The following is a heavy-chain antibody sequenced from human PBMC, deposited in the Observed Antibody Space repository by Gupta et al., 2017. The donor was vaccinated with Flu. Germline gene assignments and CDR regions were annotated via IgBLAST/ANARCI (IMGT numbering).Heavy chain of an antibody. CDR1: RFVFSSYP. D-gene: IGHD7-27*01. CDR3: VKGPRTGILWGFDF. J-gene: IGHJ4*02. Sequence: QVHLVESGGGVVQTGTSLRLSCAASRFVFSSYPMHWVRQAPGKGLEWVAVISYDASDVYYVDSVKGRFTISRDNDRDARFLQMDGLRSDDTAMYYCVKGPRTGILWGFDFWGQGTLVTVSS. V-gene: IGHV3-30*18. CDR2: ISYDASDV.